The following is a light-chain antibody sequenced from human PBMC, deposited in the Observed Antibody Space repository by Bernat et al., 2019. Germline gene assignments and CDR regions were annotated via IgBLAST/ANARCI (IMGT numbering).Light chain of an antibody. Sequence: SSELTQPPSVSVSPGQTATIVCSGDNLGNKYVSWYQQKSGQPPLLVIFQDSQRPSGIPARFSGSSSGNTATLTISETQAVGEAAYYCLAWDSRTAVFGGGTELTVL. J-gene: IGLJ2*01. CDR2: QDS. CDR3: LAWDSRTAV. CDR1: NLGNKY. V-gene: IGLV3-1*01.